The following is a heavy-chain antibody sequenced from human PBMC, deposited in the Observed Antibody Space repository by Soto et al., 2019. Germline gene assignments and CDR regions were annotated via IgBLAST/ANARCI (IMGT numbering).Heavy chain of an antibody. CDR3: ARNLDCSSTSCYDTRPLYYGMDV. J-gene: IGHJ6*02. CDR1: GGTFSSYA. Sequence: SVKVFCKASGGTFSSYAISWVRQAPGQGLEWMGGIIPIFGTANYAQKFQGRVTITADKSTSTAYMELSSLRSEDTAVYYCARNLDCSSTSCYDTRPLYYGMDVWGQGTTVTVSS. V-gene: IGHV1-69*06. D-gene: IGHD2-2*01. CDR2: IIPIFGTA.